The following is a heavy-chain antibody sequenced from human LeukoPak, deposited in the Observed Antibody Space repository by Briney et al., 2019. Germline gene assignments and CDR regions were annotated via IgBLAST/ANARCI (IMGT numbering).Heavy chain of an antibody. J-gene: IGHJ6*04. D-gene: IGHD2-15*01. CDR1: GFTFSSYG. CDR3: AKDDCGGGSGYSGWDYYYYYGMDV. Sequence: PGGSLRLSCAASGFTFSSYGMHGVRQAPGKGLEGVAVISYDGSNKYYADSVKGRFTISRDNSKNTLYLQMNSLRAEDTAVYYCAKDDCGGGSGYSGWDYYYYYGMDVWGKGTTVTVSS. CDR2: ISYDGSNK. V-gene: IGHV3-30*18.